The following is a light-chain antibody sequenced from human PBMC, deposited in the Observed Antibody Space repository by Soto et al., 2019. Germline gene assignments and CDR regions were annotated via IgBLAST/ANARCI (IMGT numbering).Light chain of an antibody. V-gene: IGKV3-15*01. Sequence: EIVMTRSPATLSVSPLERATLSFMASQSLSFNLAWYQQKPGQAPRLLIYAASTRATGIPARFSGSGSGTEFTLTISSLQSEDFAVYYCQQYYRWPQTFGQGTKVDIK. CDR1: QSLSFN. CDR2: AAS. CDR3: QQYYRWPQT. J-gene: IGKJ1*01.